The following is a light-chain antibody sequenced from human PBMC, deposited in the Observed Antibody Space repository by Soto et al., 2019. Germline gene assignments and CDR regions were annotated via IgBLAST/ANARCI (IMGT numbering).Light chain of an antibody. CDR2: DVS. CDR1: SSDVGGYNY. J-gene: IGLJ1*01. CDR3: SSYTSSSTLYV. Sequence: QSVLTQPASVSGSPGQSITISCTGTSSDVGGYNYVSWYQQHPGKAPKLLIYDVSNRPSGVSNRFSGSKSGNTASLTISGLKAEEEADYYCSSYTSSSTLYVFGTGTKVTVL. V-gene: IGLV2-14*01.